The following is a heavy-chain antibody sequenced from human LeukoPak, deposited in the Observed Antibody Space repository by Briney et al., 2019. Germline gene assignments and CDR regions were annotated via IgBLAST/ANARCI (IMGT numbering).Heavy chain of an antibody. V-gene: IGHV4-59*01. D-gene: IGHD3-10*01. Sequence: SETLSLTCTVSGGSINSYYWSWIRQPPGKGLEWIGYIYDSGSTNYNPPLKSRVTISVDTSKNQFSLKLSSVTAADTAVYYCARGTYYYGSGSCYILDYWGQGTLVTVSS. J-gene: IGHJ4*02. CDR3: ARGTYYYGSGSCYILDY. CDR2: IYDSGST. CDR1: GGSINSYY.